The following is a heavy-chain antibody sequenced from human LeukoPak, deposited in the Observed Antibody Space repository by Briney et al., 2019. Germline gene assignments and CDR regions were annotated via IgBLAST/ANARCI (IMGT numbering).Heavy chain of an antibody. CDR3: ARGNYDSSGYYQNYLDY. CDR1: GGSISSYY. D-gene: IGHD3-22*01. Sequence: SETLSLTCTVSGGSISSYYWSWIRQPPGKGLEWIGYIYYSGSTNYNPSLKSRVSISVDTSKNQFSLKLSSVTAADTAVYYCARGNYDSSGYYQNYLDYWGQGTLVTVSS. V-gene: IGHV4-59*01. J-gene: IGHJ4*02. CDR2: IYYSGST.